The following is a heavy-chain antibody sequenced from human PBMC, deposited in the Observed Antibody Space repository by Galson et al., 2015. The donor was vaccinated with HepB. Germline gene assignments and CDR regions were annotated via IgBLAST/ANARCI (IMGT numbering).Heavy chain of an antibody. CDR3: TTNTVTNLYWYFDL. D-gene: IGHD4-17*01. CDR2: IRSKAYGGTT. CDR1: GFTFGDYA. J-gene: IGHJ2*01. V-gene: IGHV3-49*04. Sequence: SLRLSCAASGFTFGDYAMSWVRQAPGKGLEWVGFIRSKAYGGTTEYAASVKVRFTISRDDSKSIAYLQINSLKTEDTAVYYCTTNTVTNLYWYFDLWGRGTLVTASS.